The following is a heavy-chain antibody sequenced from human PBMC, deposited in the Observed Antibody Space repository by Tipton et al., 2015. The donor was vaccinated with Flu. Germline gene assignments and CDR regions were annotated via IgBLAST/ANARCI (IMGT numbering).Heavy chain of an antibody. CDR2: ISAYNGNT. CDR1: GYTFTSYG. Sequence: QLVQSGAEVKKPGASVKVSCKASGYTFTSYGISWVRQAPGQGLEWMGWISAYNGNTNYAQKLQGRVTMTTDTSTSTAYMELRSLRSDDTAVYYCAGVTMIVVVPDDAFDIWGQGTMVTVSS. CDR3: AGVTMIVVVPDDAFDI. V-gene: IGHV1-18*01. D-gene: IGHD3-22*01. J-gene: IGHJ3*02.